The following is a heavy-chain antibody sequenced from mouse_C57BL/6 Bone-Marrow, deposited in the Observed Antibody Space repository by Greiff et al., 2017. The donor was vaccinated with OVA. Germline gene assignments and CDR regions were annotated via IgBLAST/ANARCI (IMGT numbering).Heavy chain of an antibody. Sequence: VQLQQSGGGLVQPGGSLKLSCAASGFTFSDYYMYWVRQTPEKRLEWVAYISNGGGSTYYPDTVKGRFTISRDNAKNTLYLQMSRLKSEDTAMYYCARQRGFTTVVAKDWYFDVWGTGTTVTVSS. CDR2: ISNGGGST. CDR3: ARQRGFTTVVAKDWYFDV. J-gene: IGHJ1*03. D-gene: IGHD1-1*01. CDR1: GFTFSDYY. V-gene: IGHV5-12*01.